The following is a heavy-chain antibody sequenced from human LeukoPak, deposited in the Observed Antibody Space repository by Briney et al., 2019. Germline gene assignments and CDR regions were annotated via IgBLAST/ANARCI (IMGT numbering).Heavy chain of an antibody. J-gene: IGHJ4*02. D-gene: IGHD3-22*01. Sequence: GGSLRLSCAASGFTFSSYAMSWVRQAPGKGLEWVSAISGSGGSTYYADSVKGRFTISRDNSKNTLYLQMNSLRAEDTAVYYCAKDPAYDSSGYYLHPYYFDYWGQGTLVTVSS. CDR1: GFTFSSYA. CDR3: AKDPAYDSSGYYLHPYYFDY. V-gene: IGHV3-23*01. CDR2: ISGSGGST.